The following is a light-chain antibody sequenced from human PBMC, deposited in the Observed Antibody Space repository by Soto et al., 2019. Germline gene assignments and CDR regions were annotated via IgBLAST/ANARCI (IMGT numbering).Light chain of an antibody. CDR2: SNI. CDR1: SSNIGSNT. Sequence: QSALTQPPSASGTPGQRVTISCSGSSSNIGSNTVNWYQQLPGTAPKLLIYSNIHRPSGVPDRFSGSKSGTSASLAISGLQSEDEADYYCAAWDDSLNGGVFGGGTKLTVL. J-gene: IGLJ3*02. CDR3: AAWDDSLNGGV. V-gene: IGLV1-44*01.